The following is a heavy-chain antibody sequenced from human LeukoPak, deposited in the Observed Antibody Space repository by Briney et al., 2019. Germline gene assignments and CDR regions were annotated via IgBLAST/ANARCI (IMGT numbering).Heavy chain of an antibody. Sequence: SETLSLTCAVSGYSISSGYYWGWIRQPPGKGLEWIGSIYHSGSTYYNPSLKRRVTISVDTSKNQFSLKLSSVTAADTAVYYCARDRSGYGNWGQGTLVTVSS. J-gene: IGHJ4*02. CDR2: IYHSGST. D-gene: IGHD5-12*01. CDR3: ARDRSGYGN. V-gene: IGHV4-38-2*02. CDR1: GYSISSGYY.